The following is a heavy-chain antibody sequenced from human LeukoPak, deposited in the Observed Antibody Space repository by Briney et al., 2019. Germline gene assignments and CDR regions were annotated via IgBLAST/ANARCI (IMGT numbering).Heavy chain of an antibody. CDR3: AKDGPRYCSSTSCYLVDP. J-gene: IGHJ5*02. Sequence: GGSLRPSCAAFGFTFSSYGMHWVRQAPGKGLEWVAVISYDGSNKYYADSVKGRFTISRDNSKNTLYLQMNSLRAEDTAVYYCAKDGPRYCSSTSCYLVDPWGQGTLVTVSS. D-gene: IGHD2-2*01. CDR2: ISYDGSNK. CDR1: GFTFSSYG. V-gene: IGHV3-30*18.